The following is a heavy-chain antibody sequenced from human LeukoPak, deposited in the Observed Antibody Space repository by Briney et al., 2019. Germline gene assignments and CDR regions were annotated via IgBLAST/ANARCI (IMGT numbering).Heavy chain of an antibody. CDR1: GGSISSYY. CDR2: IYYSGST. J-gene: IGHJ6*03. D-gene: IGHD2-2*01. Sequence: SETLSLTCTVSGGSISSYYWSWIRQPPGKGLEWIGYIYYSGSTNYNPSLKGRVTISVDTSKNQFSLKLSSVTAADTAVYYCARSHQLHQLLYYYYMDVWGKGTTVTVSS. CDR3: ARSHQLHQLLYYYYMDV. V-gene: IGHV4-59*12.